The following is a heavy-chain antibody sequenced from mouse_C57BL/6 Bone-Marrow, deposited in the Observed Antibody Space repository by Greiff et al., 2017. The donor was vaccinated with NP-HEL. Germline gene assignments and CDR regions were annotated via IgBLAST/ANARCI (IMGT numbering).Heavy chain of an antibody. J-gene: IGHJ4*01. CDR3: ARGGAIDGYDEAMDY. CDR1: GYTFTSYW. D-gene: IGHD2-2*01. Sequence: QVQLQQPGAELVRPGTSVKLSCKASGYTFTSYWMHWVKQRPGQGLEWIGVIDPSDSYTNYNQKFKGKATLTVDTSSSTAYMQLSSLTSEDSAVYYCARGGAIDGYDEAMDYWGQGTSVTVSS. CDR2: IDPSDSYT. V-gene: IGHV1-59*01.